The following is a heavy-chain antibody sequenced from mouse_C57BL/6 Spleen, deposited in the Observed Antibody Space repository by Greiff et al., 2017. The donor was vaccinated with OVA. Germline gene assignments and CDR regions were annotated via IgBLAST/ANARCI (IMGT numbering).Heavy chain of an antibody. CDR2: IDPETGGT. V-gene: IGHV1-15*01. J-gene: IGHJ2*01. CDR1: GYTFTDYE. CDR3: TRPRLTTVDYFDC. D-gene: IGHD1-1*01. Sequence: QVQLQQSGAELVRPGASVTLSCKASGYTFTDYEMHWVKQTPVHGLEWIGAIDPETGGTAYNQKFKGKAILTADKSSSTAYMELRSLTSEDSAVYYCTRPRLTTVDYFDCWGQGTTLTVSS.